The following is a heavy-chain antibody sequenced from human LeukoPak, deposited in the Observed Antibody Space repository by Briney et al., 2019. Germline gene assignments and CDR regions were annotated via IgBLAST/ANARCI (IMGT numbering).Heavy chain of an antibody. J-gene: IGHJ4*02. V-gene: IGHV1-69*04. CDR3: ARGPVAGDYYFDY. D-gene: IGHD6-19*01. CDR1: GGTFSSYA. CDR2: IIPILGIA. Sequence: ASVKVSCKASGGTFSSYAISWVRQAPGQGLEWMGRIIPILGIANYAQKFQGRVTITADKSTSTAYMELSSLGSEDTAVYYCARGPVAGDYYFDYWGQGTLVTVSS.